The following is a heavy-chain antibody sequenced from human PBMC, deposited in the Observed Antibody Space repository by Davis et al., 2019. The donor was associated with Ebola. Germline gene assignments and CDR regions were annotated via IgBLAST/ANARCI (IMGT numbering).Heavy chain of an antibody. Sequence: GESLKISCTASGFTFGDYAMSWVRQAPGKGLEWVGFIRSKAYGGTTEYAASVKGRFTISRDDSKSIAYLQMNSLKTEDTAVYYCTRDIAPAGNDYWGQGTLVTVSS. D-gene: IGHD6-13*01. CDR3: TRDIAPAGNDY. J-gene: IGHJ4*02. CDR1: GFTFGDYA. CDR2: IRSKAYGGTT. V-gene: IGHV3-49*04.